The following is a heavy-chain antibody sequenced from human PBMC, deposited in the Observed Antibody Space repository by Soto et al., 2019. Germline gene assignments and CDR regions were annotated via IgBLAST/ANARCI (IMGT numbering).Heavy chain of an antibody. CDR1: GDSFSSYA. V-gene: IGHV1-69*01. J-gene: IGHJ4*02. CDR2: IIPIFETA. CDR3: AASDSSSWQHDY. D-gene: IGHD6-13*01. Sequence: QVQLVQSGAEMKKPGSSVKVSCKVSGDSFSSYAISCVRQAPGEGLEWVGGIIPIFETANYAQNFQGRVTITAVESTTTAYLEVTRLRPQDTAVFYCAASDSSSWQHDYWGQGTLITVSS.